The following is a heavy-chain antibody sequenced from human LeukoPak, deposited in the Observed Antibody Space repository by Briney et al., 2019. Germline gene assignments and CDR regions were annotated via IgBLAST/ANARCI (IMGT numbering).Heavy chain of an antibody. J-gene: IGHJ4*02. CDR3: ARDRSGWYFDY. D-gene: IGHD6-19*01. V-gene: IGHV3-7*01. CDR1: RFTFSSYW. Sequence: GGSLRLSCAASRFTFSSYWMSWVRQAPGKGLEWVANIKQDGSEKYYVDSVKGRFTISRDNAKNSLYLQMNSLRAEDTAVYYCARDRSGWYFDYWGQGTLVTVSS. CDR2: IKQDGSEK.